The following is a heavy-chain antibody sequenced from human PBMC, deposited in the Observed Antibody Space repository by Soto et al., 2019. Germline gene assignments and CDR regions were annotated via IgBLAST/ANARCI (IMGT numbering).Heavy chain of an antibody. D-gene: IGHD3-3*01. CDR3: AKGVARWYYFDY. J-gene: IGHJ4*02. Sequence: EVQLVESGGGLVQPGRSLRLSCAASGFTFDDYAMHWVRQAPGKGLEWVSGISWNVGSIAYADSVKGRFTISRDNAKNSLYLQMTSLRAEDTALYYCAKGVARWYYFDYWGQGTLVTVSS. CDR1: GFTFDDYA. V-gene: IGHV3-9*01. CDR2: ISWNVGSI.